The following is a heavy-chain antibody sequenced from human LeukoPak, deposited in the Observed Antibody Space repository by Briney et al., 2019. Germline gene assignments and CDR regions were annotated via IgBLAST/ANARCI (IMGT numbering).Heavy chain of an antibody. CDR1: GGSFSGYY. Sequence: SETLSLTCAVYGGSFSGYYWSWIRQPPGKGLEWIGEINHSGSTSYNPSLKSRVTISVDTSKNQFSLKLSSVTAADTAVYYCARAYGSGSYRIKGYFDYWGQGTLVTVSS. J-gene: IGHJ4*02. CDR2: INHSGST. V-gene: IGHV4-34*01. CDR3: ARAYGSGSYRIKGYFDY. D-gene: IGHD3-10*01.